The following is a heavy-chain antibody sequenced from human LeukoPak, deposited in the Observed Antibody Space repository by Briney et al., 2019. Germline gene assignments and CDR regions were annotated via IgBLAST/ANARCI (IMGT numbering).Heavy chain of an antibody. V-gene: IGHV3-7*01. Sequence: AGGSLRLSCAASGFTFSSYCMSWVRQAPGKGLEWVANIKQDGSEKFYVDSVKGRFTISRDNAKNSLYLQMNSLRAEDTAVYYCARERGDYVSGAFDIWGQGTMVTVSS. J-gene: IGHJ3*02. CDR1: GFTFSSYC. D-gene: IGHD4-17*01. CDR2: IKQDGSEK. CDR3: ARERGDYVSGAFDI.